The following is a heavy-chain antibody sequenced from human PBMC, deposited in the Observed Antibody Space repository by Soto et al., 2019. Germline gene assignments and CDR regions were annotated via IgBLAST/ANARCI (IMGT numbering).Heavy chain of an antibody. J-gene: IGHJ4*02. CDR2: IYWDDDI. D-gene: IGHD3-16*01. V-gene: IGHV2-5*02. CDR3: ARRRGGSPNV. Sequence: QITLKESGPTLMKPTQTLTLTCTLSGVSLTSTGVGVDWIRPPPGKALEWLSLIYWDDDIRYSQSLKNRLTITKDISKNQVVLTLTNMDPVETATYYCARRRGGSPNVWGQGSLVTVSS. CDR1: GVSLTSTGVG.